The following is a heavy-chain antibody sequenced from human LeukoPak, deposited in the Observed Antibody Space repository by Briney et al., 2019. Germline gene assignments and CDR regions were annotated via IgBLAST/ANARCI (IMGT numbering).Heavy chain of an antibody. J-gene: IGHJ4*02. Sequence: GGSLRLSCAASGFPFSRFWMHWVRQVPGKGLVWISRITSDGRNIDYADSVKGRFTISRDDAKNTLYLQMNSLRPDDTAVYFCVREDIVVVTTLDHWGQGSLVIVSS. CDR3: VREDIVVVTTLDH. V-gene: IGHV3-74*01. CDR2: ITSDGRNI. CDR1: GFPFSRFW. D-gene: IGHD2-21*02.